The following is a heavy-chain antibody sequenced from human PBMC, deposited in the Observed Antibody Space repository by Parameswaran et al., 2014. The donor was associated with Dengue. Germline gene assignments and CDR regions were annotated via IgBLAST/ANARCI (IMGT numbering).Heavy chain of an antibody. V-gene: IGHV1-46*01. J-gene: IGHJ6*03. D-gene: IGHD6-19*01. Sequence: WVRQAPGQGLEWMGIINPSGGSTSYAQKFQGRVTMTRDTSTSTVYMELSSLRSEDTAVYYCARDGAVAAVYYYYYMDVWGKGTTVTVSS. CDR2: INPSGGST. CDR3: ARDGAVAAVYYYYYMDV.